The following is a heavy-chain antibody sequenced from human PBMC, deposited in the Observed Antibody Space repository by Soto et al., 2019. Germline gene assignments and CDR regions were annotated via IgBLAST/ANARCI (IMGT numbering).Heavy chain of an antibody. CDR2: ISYDGSNK. CDR3: ARPPGSFYHSSGWENY. D-gene: IGHD3-22*01. Sequence: GGSLRLSCAASGFTFSSYAMHWVRQSPVKGLEGVAVISYDGSNKYYADSVKGRFTISRDNSKNTLSLQMNSLRAEDTAVYYCARPPGSFYHSSGWENYWGQGTLVAVSS. V-gene: IGHV3-30-3*01. J-gene: IGHJ4*02. CDR1: GFTFSSYA.